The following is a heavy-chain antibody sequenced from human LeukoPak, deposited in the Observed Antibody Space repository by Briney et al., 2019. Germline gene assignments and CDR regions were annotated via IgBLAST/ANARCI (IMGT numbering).Heavy chain of an antibody. CDR1: GFTFSNFA. V-gene: IGHV3-23*01. D-gene: IGHD1-26*01. Sequence: GGSLRLSCAASGFTFSNFAMSWIRQAPGKGLEWVSALNGDTTYYAESVRGWFTVSRDNSKNTLYLQMNSLTAEDTAVYYCAREASGYSFADYWGQGTLVTVSS. CDR2: LNGDTT. J-gene: IGHJ4*02. CDR3: AREASGYSFADY.